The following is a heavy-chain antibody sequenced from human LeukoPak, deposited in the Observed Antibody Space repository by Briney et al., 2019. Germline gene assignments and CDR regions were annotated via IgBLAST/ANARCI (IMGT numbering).Heavy chain of an antibody. CDR2: ISSSSSYI. CDR3: ARNPYDSSGYYHN. J-gene: IGHJ4*02. CDR1: GFTFSSYS. V-gene: IGHV3-21*01. D-gene: IGHD3-22*01. Sequence: GGSLRLSCAASGFTFSSYSMTWVRQAPGKGLEWVSSISSSSSYIYYADSVKGRFTISRDNAKNSLYLQMNSLRAEDTAVYYCARNPYDSSGYYHNWGQGTLVTVSS.